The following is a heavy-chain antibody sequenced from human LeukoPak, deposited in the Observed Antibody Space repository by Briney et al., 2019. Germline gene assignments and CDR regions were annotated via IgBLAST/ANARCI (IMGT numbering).Heavy chain of an antibody. V-gene: IGHV1-24*01. CDR1: GYTLTELS. CDR3: ATVRNYYGSGSYGRVFDY. D-gene: IGHD3-10*01. Sequence: ASVKVSCKVSGYTLTELSMHWVRQAPGKGLELMGGFDPEDGETIYAQKFEGRVTRTEDTSTDTAYMELSSLRSEDTAVYYCATVRNYYGSGSYGRVFDYWGQGTLVTVSS. CDR2: FDPEDGET. J-gene: IGHJ4*02.